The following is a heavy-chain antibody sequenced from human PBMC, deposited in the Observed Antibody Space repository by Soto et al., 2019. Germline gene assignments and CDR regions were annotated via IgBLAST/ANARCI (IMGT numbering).Heavy chain of an antibody. V-gene: IGHV3-23*01. Sequence: GESLKISCAASGFTFSSYAMSWVRQAPRKGLEWVSAISGSGGSTYYADSVKGRFTISRDNSKNTLYLQMNSPRAEDTAVYYCAKDNGYSSSSFFAFDIWGQGTMVTVSS. J-gene: IGHJ3*02. D-gene: IGHD6-6*01. CDR1: GFTFSSYA. CDR2: ISGSGGST. CDR3: AKDNGYSSSSFFAFDI.